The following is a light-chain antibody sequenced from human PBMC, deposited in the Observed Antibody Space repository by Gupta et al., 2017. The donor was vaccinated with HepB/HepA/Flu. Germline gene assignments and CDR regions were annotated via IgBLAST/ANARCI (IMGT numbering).Light chain of an antibody. J-gene: IGLJ2*01. CDR3: AAWDDDLNGVV. CDR2: RSN. Sequence: QSVLTQSPSASGTPGQRVTISCVGSSSNIESNSVPCYQQLPGTAPKLLMFRSNQRPPGTPDRFSGSKSGTSASLAIGGLRSEDEAVYYCAAWDDDLNGVVFGGGTRLTVL. CDR1: SSNIESNS. V-gene: IGLV1-47*01.